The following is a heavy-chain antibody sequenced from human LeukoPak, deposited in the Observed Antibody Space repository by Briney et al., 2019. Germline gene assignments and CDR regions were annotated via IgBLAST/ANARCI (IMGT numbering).Heavy chain of an antibody. J-gene: IGHJ3*02. V-gene: IGHV4-38-2*02. D-gene: IGHD6-13*01. CDR2: IYHSGST. CDR1: GYSISSGYY. Sequence: SETLSLTCTVSGYSISSGYYWGWIRQPPGKGLEWIGSIYHSGSTYYNPSLKSRATISVDTSKNQFSLKLSSVTAADTAVYYCARDRSIAAAGYAFDIWGQGTMVTVSS. CDR3: ARDRSIAAAGYAFDI.